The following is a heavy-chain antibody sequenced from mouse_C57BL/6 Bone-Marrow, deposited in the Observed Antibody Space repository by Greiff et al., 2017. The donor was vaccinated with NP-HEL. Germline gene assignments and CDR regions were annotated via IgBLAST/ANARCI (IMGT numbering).Heavy chain of an antibody. J-gene: IGHJ2*01. CDR2: IRSKSNNYAT. Sequence: VQLKESGGGLVQPKGSLKLSCAASGFSFNTYAMNWVRQAPGKGLEWVARIRSKSNNYATYYADSVKDRFTISRDDSESMLYLQMNNLKTEDTAMYYCVRQGTTVGYFDYWGQGTTLTVSS. CDR1: GFSFNTYA. V-gene: IGHV10-1*01. CDR3: VRQGTTVGYFDY. D-gene: IGHD1-1*01.